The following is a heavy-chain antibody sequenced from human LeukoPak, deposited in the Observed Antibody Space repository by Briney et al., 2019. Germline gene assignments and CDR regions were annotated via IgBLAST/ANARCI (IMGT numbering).Heavy chain of an antibody. CDR2: IYHSGST. CDR1: GGSISSGGYY. V-gene: IGHV4-30-2*01. J-gene: IGHJ4*02. D-gene: IGHD1-1*01. Sequence: SETLSLTCAVSGGSISSGGYYWSWIRQPPGKGLEWIGYIYHSGSTYYNPSLKSRVTISVDRSKNQFSLKLSSVTAADTAVYYCARETVERPRVDYWGQGTLVTVSS. CDR3: ARETVERPRVDY.